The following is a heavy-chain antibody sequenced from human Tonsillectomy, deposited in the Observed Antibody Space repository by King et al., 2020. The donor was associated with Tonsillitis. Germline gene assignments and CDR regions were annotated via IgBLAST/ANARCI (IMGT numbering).Heavy chain of an antibody. V-gene: IGHV4-59*01. CDR2: IYYSGST. CDR3: ARDKYSSGGSDYYYYYGMDV. J-gene: IGHJ6*02. Sequence: VQLQESGPGLVKPSETLSLTCTVSGGSISSYYWSWIRQPPGKGLEWIGYIYYSGSTNYNPSLKSRVTISVDTSKNQFSLKLSSVTAADTAVYYCARDKYSSGGSDYYYYYGMDVWGQGTTVTVSS. CDR1: GGSISSYY. D-gene: IGHD6-19*01.